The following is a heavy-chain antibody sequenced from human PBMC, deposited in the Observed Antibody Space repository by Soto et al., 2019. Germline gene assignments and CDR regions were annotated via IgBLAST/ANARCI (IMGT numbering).Heavy chain of an antibody. D-gene: IGHD3-10*01. CDR1: GDTFNFYT. CDR2: IIPMVGMS. V-gene: IGHV1-69*02. J-gene: IGHJ4*02. Sequence: SVKVSCKASGDTFNFYTFSWVRQAPGQGLEWMGRIIPMVGMSNYTQKFQGRVTIIADRSTNTTYMQLSSLRSEDTALYYCATSYGSGSRPFDSWGQGTPVTAPQ. CDR3: ATSYGSGSRPFDS.